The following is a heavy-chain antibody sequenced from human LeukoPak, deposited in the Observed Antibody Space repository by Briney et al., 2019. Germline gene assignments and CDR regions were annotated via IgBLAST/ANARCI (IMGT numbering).Heavy chain of an antibody. D-gene: IGHD4-17*01. CDR2: IYYSGST. CDR1: GGSISSYY. V-gene: IGHV4-59*01. CDR3: ARERAVTGHYYYYGVDV. J-gene: IGHJ6*02. Sequence: PSETLSLTCTVSGGSISSYYWSWIRQPPGKGLEWIGYIYYSGSTNYNPSLKSRVTISVDTSKNQFSLRLSSVTAADTAVYYCARERAVTGHYYYYGVDVWGQGITVTVSS.